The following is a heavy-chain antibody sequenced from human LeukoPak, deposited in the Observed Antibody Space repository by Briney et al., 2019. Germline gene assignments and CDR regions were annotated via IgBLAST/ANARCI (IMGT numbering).Heavy chain of an antibody. CDR1: GFSFSVYE. Sequence: GGSLRLSCAASGFSFSVYEMHWVRQAPGKGLEWISDISSSGTTTYYADSVKGRFTISRDNAKNSLYLQMNRLRAEDTAVYYCTTLTVANNFDYWGQGTLVTVSS. J-gene: IGHJ4*02. V-gene: IGHV3-48*03. D-gene: IGHD5-12*01. CDR3: TTLTVANNFDY. CDR2: ISSSGTTT.